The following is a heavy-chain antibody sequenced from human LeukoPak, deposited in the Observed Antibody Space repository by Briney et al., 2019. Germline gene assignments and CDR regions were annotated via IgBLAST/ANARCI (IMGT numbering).Heavy chain of an antibody. CDR2: INPNSGGT. Sequence: ASVKVSCKASGYTFTGYYMHWVRQAPGQGLEWMGWINPNSGGTNYAQKFQGRVTMTRDTSISTAYMELSRLRSDDTAVYYCARDWHDFWSGYYTGIHDYWGQGTLVTVSS. D-gene: IGHD3-3*01. CDR3: ARDWHDFWSGYYTGIHDY. J-gene: IGHJ4*02. V-gene: IGHV1-2*02. CDR1: GYTFTGYY.